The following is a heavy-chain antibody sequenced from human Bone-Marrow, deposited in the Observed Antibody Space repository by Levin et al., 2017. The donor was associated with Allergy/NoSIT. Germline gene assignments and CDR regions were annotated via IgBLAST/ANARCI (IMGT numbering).Heavy chain of an antibody. CDR1: GFTFSGYW. V-gene: IGHV3-7*04. J-gene: IGHJ3*02. D-gene: IGHD6-13*01. Sequence: ETLSLTCAASGFTFSGYWMTWVRQAPGKGLEWVANIKRDESEKHYGDSVKGRFTISRDNAKNSLHLQMNSLRTEDTAVYYCARDVSPGGSGTWYDAFDIWGQGTVVTVSS. CDR2: IKRDESEK. CDR3: ARDVSPGGSGTWYDAFDI.